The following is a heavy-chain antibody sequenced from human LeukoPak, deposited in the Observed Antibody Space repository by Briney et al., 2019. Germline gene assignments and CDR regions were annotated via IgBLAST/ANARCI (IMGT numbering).Heavy chain of an antibody. Sequence: ASVKVSSKASGYTFTSYGIGWVRQAPGQGLEWMGWISAYNGNTNYAQKLQGRVTMTTDTSTSTAYMELRSLRSDDTAVYYCARDRARITIFGVVRDYMDVWGKGTTVTVSS. CDR3: ARDRARITIFGVVRDYMDV. D-gene: IGHD3-3*01. CDR1: GYTFTSYG. CDR2: ISAYNGNT. V-gene: IGHV1-18*01. J-gene: IGHJ6*03.